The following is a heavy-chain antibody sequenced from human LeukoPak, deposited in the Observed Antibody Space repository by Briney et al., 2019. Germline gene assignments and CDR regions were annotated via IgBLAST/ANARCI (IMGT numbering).Heavy chain of an antibody. D-gene: IGHD3-9*01. V-gene: IGHV3-23*01. CDR3: AKDGLYDILTGYYAY. J-gene: IGHJ4*02. CDR1: GFTFSSYA. Sequence: GGSLRLSCAASGFTFSSYAMSWVRQAPGKGLEWVSAISGSGGSTYYADSVKGRFTISRDNSKNTLYLQMNSLRAEDTAVYYCAKDGLYDILTGYYAYWGQGTLVTVSS. CDR2: ISGSGGST.